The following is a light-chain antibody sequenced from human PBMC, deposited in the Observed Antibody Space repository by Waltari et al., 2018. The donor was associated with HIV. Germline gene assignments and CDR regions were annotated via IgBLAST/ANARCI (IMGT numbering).Light chain of an antibody. CDR2: RDN. CDR3: ATWEDSLGGYVV. J-gene: IGLJ2*01. CDR1: SSNIGRNF. Sequence: QSVVTPPPSASGTPGQRVTISCSGGSSNIGRNFVYWYQQFPGKAPQLLIYRDNQRPSGVPDRFSGSKSGTSASLAISGLQSDDEASYHCATWEDSLGGYVVFGGGTKLTVL. V-gene: IGLV1-47*01.